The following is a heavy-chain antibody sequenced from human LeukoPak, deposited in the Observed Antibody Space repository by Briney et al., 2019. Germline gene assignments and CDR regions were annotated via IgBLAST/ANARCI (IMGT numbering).Heavy chain of an antibody. Sequence: ASVKVSCKASGYTFTSYAMHWVCQAPGQRLEWMGWINAGNGNTKYSQKFQGRVTITRDTSASTAYMELSSLRSEDTAVYYCARAPLDYYDSSLDYWGQGTLVTVSS. CDR1: GYTFTSYA. J-gene: IGHJ4*02. CDR3: ARAPLDYYDSSLDY. CDR2: INAGNGNT. D-gene: IGHD3-22*01. V-gene: IGHV1-3*01.